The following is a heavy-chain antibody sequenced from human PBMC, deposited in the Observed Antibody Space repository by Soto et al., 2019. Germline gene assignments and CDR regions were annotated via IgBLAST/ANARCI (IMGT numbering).Heavy chain of an antibody. V-gene: IGHV3-30-3*01. J-gene: IGHJ5*02. CDR2: ISYDGSNK. CDR3: ARDPDWHP. D-gene: IGHD3-9*01. Sequence: GGSLRLSCAASGFTFSSYAMHWVRQAPGKGLEWVAVISYDGSNKYYADSVKGRFTISRDNSKNTLYLQMNSLRAEDTAGYYCARDPDWHPWGQGTLVTVSS. CDR1: GFTFSSYA.